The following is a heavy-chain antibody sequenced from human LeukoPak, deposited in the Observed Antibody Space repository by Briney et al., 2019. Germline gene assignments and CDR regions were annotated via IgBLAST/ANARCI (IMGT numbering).Heavy chain of an antibody. V-gene: IGHV1-18*01. J-gene: IGHJ6*03. CDR2: FSVYNGNT. Sequence: ASVKVSCKASGYTFTSYGIFWVRQAPGQGLEWMGWFSVYNGNTNYAQKLQGRVTMTTDTSTSTAYMELRSLRSDDTAVFYCARGVPATGEYYYYYMDVWGKGTTVTVSS. CDR3: ARGVPATGEYYYYYMDV. CDR1: GYTFTSYG. D-gene: IGHD3-16*01.